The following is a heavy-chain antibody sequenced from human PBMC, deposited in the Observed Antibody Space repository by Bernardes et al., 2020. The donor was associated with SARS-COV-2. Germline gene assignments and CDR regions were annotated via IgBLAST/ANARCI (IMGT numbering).Heavy chain of an antibody. V-gene: IGHV3-53*01. D-gene: IGHD3-10*01. CDR2: IYSGGST. CDR1: GFTVSSNY. J-gene: IGHJ6*02. Sequence: GGSLRLSCAASGFTVSSNYMSWVRQAPGKGLEWVSVIYSGGSTYYADSVKGRFTISRDNSKNTLYLQMNSLRAEDTAVYYCASAPWGSEDYAGMGVWSQGTTVTVSS. CDR3: ASAPWGSEDYAGMGV.